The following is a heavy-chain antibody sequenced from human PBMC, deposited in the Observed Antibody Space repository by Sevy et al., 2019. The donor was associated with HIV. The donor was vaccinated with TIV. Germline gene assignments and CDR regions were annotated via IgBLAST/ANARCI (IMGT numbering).Heavy chain of an antibody. CDR3: TTKHGFWSGYYYFDY. Sequence: GGSLRLSCAASGLTFNNAWMTWVRQAPGMGLEWVGRIKSKTDGGTTDNAAPVKSRFTITRDDSKNTLYLQMNSLKTGGTAVYYCTTKHGFWSGYYYFDYWGQGTLVTVSS. CDR1: GLTFNNAW. J-gene: IGHJ4*02. CDR2: IKSKTDGGTT. V-gene: IGHV3-15*01. D-gene: IGHD3-3*01.